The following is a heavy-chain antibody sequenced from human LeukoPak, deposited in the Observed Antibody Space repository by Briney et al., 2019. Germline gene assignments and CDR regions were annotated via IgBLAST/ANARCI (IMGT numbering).Heavy chain of an antibody. J-gene: IGHJ5*02. D-gene: IGHD4-17*01. Sequence: ASVKVSRKVSGYALTELSMHWVRQAPGKGVEWMGGFDHEDGETIYAQKFQGRVTMTEDTSTDTAYMELSSLRSEDTAVYYCATWEGTVTTRWFDPWGQGTLVTVSS. CDR2: FDHEDGET. V-gene: IGHV1-24*01. CDR3: ATWEGTVTTRWFDP. CDR1: GYALTELS.